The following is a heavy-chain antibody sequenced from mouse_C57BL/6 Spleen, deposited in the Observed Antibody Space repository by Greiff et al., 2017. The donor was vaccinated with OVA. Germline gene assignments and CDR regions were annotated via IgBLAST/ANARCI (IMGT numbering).Heavy chain of an antibody. CDR2: INYDGSST. CDR3: ARDGPLYYFDY. CDR1: GFTFSDYY. V-gene: IGHV5-16*01. J-gene: IGHJ2*01. Sequence: EVKLVESEGGLVQPGSSMKLSCTASGFTFSDYYMAWVRQVPEKGLEWVANINYDGSSTYYLDSLKSRFIISRDNAKNILYLQMSSLKSEDTATYYCARDGPLYYFDYWGQGTTLTVSS. D-gene: IGHD6-5*01.